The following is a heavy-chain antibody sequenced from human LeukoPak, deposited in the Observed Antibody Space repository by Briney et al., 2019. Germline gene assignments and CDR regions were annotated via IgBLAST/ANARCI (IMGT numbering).Heavy chain of an antibody. Sequence: PSETLSLTCTVSGGSISSYYWSWIRQPPGKGLEWIGYIYYSGTTKYNTSIKSRVTISIATTKNQFSLKLSSVTAADTAVYYCVRGIAAAGNWGQGTLVTVSS. J-gene: IGHJ4*02. V-gene: IGHV4-59*01. CDR2: IYYSGTT. D-gene: IGHD6-13*01. CDR1: GGSISSYY. CDR3: VRGIAAAGN.